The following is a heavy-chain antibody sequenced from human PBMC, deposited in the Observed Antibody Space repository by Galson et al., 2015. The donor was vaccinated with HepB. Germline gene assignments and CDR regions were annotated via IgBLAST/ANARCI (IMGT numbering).Heavy chain of an antibody. Sequence: SGYTFTSYYMHWVRQAPGQGLEWMGIINPSGGSTSYAQKLQGRVTMTRDTSTSTVYMELSSLRSEDTAVYYCARDREDIVVVPAYYGMDVWGQGTTVTVSS. V-gene: IGHV1-46*04. J-gene: IGHJ6*02. D-gene: IGHD2-2*01. CDR1: GYTFTSYY. CDR3: ARDREDIVVVPAYYGMDV. CDR2: INPSGGST.